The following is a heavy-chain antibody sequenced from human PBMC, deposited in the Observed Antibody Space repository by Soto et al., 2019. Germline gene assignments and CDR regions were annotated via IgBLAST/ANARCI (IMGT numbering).Heavy chain of an antibody. CDR2: ISGGGGST. CDR1: GFTFSSYA. D-gene: IGHD3-10*01. CDR3: AKQDRVRAPYYFDY. J-gene: IGHJ4*02. V-gene: IGHV3-23*01. Sequence: GGSLRLSCAASGFTFSSYAMPWVRQAPGKGLEWVSAISGGGGSTYYADSVKDRFTISRDNSKNTLYLQINSLRAEDTAVYYCAKQDRVRAPYYFDYWGQGTLVTVSS.